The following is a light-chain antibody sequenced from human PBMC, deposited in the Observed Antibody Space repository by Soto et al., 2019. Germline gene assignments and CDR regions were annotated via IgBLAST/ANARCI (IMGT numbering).Light chain of an antibody. V-gene: IGLV1-44*01. Sequence: QAVLTQPPSASVTPGQRVTISCSGSSSNIGTNTVNWYRHLPGTAPKLLIYRNNERPSGVPDRFPGSKSGTSASLAISGLQSEDEADYYCAAWDDSLNGDVFGTGTKVTVL. CDR2: RNN. CDR3: AAWDDSLNGDV. J-gene: IGLJ1*01. CDR1: SSNIGTNT.